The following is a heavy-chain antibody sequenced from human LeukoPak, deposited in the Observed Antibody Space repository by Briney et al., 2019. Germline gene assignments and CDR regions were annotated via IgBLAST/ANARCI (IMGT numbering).Heavy chain of an antibody. CDR1: GFTFSNYW. V-gene: IGHV3-74*01. D-gene: IGHD6-13*01. CDR2: INSDGINT. Sequence: GGSLRLSCAASGFTFSNYWMHWVRQAPGKGLVWVSRINSDGINTSYADSVKGRFTISRDNAKHKLNLQMNSLRAEDTAVYYCARDRDSSSWSSRRVGDYFDYWAKGNLDRVSS. CDR3: ARDRDSSSWSSRRVGDYFDY. J-gene: IGHJ4*02.